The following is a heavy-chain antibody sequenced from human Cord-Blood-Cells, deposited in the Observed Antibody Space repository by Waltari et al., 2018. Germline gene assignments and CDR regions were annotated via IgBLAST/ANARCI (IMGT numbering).Heavy chain of an antibody. CDR2: INAGNGNT. CDR1: GYTFTSYA. CDR3: ARDEGSGSYYNAFDI. J-gene: IGHJ3*02. D-gene: IGHD3-10*01. V-gene: IGHV1-3*01. Sequence: QVQLVQSGAEVKKPGASVKVSCKASGYTFTSYAMHWVRQAPGQRLEWMGWINAGNGNTKYSQKFQGRVTITRDTSASTAYMELSSLRSEDTAVYYCARDEGSGSYYNAFDIWGKGTMVTVSS.